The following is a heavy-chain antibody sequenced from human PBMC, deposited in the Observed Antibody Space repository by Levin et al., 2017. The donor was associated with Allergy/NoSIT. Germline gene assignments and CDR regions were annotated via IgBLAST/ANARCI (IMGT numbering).Heavy chain of an antibody. CDR3: AKDRMVAVAGRYYYGMDV. V-gene: IGHV3-30*18. Sequence: AGGSLRLSCAASGFTFSSYGMHWVRQAPGKGLEWVAVISYDGSNKYYADSVKGRFTISRDNSKNTLYLQMNSLRAEDTAVYYCAKDRMVAVAGRYYYGMDVWGQGTTVTVSS. D-gene: IGHD6-19*01. J-gene: IGHJ6*02. CDR2: ISYDGSNK. CDR1: GFTFSSYG.